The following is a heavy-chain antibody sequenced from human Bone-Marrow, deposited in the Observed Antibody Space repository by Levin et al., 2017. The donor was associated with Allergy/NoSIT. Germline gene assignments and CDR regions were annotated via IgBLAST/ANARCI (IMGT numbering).Heavy chain of an antibody. CDR3: DSVIIWNQYYLDV. D-gene: IGHD2/OR15-2a*01. Sequence: SETLSLTCTVSGGSISSNNYYWGWIRQPPGKGLEWIGSIYYNGSTYYNPSLKSRVTISVDTSKNQFSLKLNSVTAADTAVYYCDSVIIWNQYYLDVWGQGTTVTVSS. J-gene: IGHJ6*02. CDR1: GGSISSNNYY. CDR2: IYYNGST. V-gene: IGHV4-39*07.